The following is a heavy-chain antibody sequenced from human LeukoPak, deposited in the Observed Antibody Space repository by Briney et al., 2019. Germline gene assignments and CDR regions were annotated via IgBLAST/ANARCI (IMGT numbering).Heavy chain of an antibody. CDR2: TSSDLNVK. D-gene: IGHD3-10*01. CDR3: AREGYYGSGSPPSLYFDY. J-gene: IGHJ4*02. CDR1: GFTFRNYV. Sequence: GGSLRLSCAASGFTFRNYVIHWVRQASGKGLEWVAVTSSDLNVKLYADSVKGRFTISRDNSRSTLYLQMNSLRPEDTAIYYCAREGYYGSGSPPSLYFDYWGQGTLVTVSS. V-gene: IGHV3-30-3*01.